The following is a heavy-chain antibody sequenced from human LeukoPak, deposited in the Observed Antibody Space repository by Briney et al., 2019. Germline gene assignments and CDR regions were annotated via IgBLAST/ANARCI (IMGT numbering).Heavy chain of an antibody. Sequence: GGSLRLSCAASGFTFSSYATHWVRQAPGKGLEWVAVISYDGSNKYYADSVKGRFTISRDNSKNTLYLQMNSLRAEDTAVYYCARDKISYSSGWHFDYWGQGTLVTVSS. J-gene: IGHJ4*02. CDR3: ARDKISYSSGWHFDY. CDR2: ISYDGSNK. V-gene: IGHV3-30-3*01. D-gene: IGHD6-19*01. CDR1: GFTFSSYA.